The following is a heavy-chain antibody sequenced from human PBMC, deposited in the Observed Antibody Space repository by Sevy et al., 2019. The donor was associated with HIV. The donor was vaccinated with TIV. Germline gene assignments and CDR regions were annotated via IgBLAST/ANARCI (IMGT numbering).Heavy chain of an antibody. D-gene: IGHD2-8*02. CDR1: GYTLTTYI. Sequence: ASVKVSCKASGYTLTTYIINWLRQAPGQEVEWMGLVNAATGDTKYSQKFQGRVTISRDTSANTAYVDLNSLRSDDTAVYYCARDFCTGGACYGAFVYWGQGSLVTVSS. CDR3: ARDFCTGGACYGAFVY. CDR2: VNAATGDT. V-gene: IGHV1-3*01. J-gene: IGHJ4*02.